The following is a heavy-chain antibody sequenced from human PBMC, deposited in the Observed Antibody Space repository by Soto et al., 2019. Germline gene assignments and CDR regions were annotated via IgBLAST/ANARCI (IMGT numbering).Heavy chain of an antibody. CDR3: ARSLAGPHYYDGMDF. Sequence: ASVNVSCKASGYTFTSYAMHWVRQAPGQRLEWMGWINAGNGNTKYSQKFQGRVTITRXTXXSXXXMXLXXLRXEXTAGYYCARSLAGPHYYDGMDFWGQGTMVAVSS. CDR2: INAGNGNT. J-gene: IGHJ6*02. CDR1: GYTFTSYA. V-gene: IGHV1-3*01.